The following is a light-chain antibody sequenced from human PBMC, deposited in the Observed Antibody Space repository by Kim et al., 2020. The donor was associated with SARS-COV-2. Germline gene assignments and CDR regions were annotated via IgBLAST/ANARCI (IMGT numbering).Light chain of an antibody. CDR2: WAS. J-gene: IGKJ5*01. Sequence: TINCKSSQSVLYSSNNKNYLAWYQQKPGQPPKLLIYWASTRESGVPDRFSGSGSGTDFTLTISSLQADDVAVYYCQQYYSTPPITFGQGTRLEIK. CDR1: QSVLYSSNNKNY. CDR3: QQYYSTPPIT. V-gene: IGKV4-1*01.